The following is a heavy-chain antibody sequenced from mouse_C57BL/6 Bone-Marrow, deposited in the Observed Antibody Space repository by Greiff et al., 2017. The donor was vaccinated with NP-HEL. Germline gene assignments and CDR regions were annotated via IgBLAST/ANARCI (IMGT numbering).Heavy chain of an antibody. CDR1: GYSITSGYD. CDR3: ARAGSNYVFDY. Sequence: EVKLVESGPGMVKPSQSLSLTCTVTGYSITSGYDWHWIRHFPGNKLEWMGYISYSGSTNYNPSLKSRISITHDTSKNHFFLKLNSVTTEDTATYYCARAGSNYVFDYWGQGTTLTVSS. D-gene: IGHD2-5*01. J-gene: IGHJ2*01. CDR2: ISYSGST. V-gene: IGHV3-1*01.